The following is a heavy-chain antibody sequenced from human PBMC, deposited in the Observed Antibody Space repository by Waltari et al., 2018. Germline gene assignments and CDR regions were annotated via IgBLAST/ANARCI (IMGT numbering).Heavy chain of an antibody. D-gene: IGHD3-22*01. CDR3: ARGQRGSMIVVVTTGFDY. J-gene: IGHJ4*02. Sequence: QVQLVQSGVEVKKPGSSVKVSCKASGGPLGSYAISWVRQDPGKGLEWMGGIIPIFGTANYAQKFQGRVTITADESTSTAYMELSSLRSEDTAVYYCARGQRGSMIVVVTTGFDYWGQGTLVTVSS. V-gene: IGHV1-69*12. CDR2: IIPIFGTA. CDR1: GGPLGSYA.